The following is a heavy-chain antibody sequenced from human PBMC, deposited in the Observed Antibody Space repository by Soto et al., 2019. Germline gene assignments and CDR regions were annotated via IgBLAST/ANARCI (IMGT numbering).Heavy chain of an antibody. Sequence: PGGSLRLSCAASEFDFSDYYMSWIRQAPGKGLEWASYISSSNAHTDYADSVKGRFTISRDNAKKSLYLQMNSLRVEDTAVYYRARGRSSRWYMDGLDAWAQGTTVTVSS. CDR3: ARGRSSRWYMDGLDA. D-gene: IGHD6-13*01. CDR2: ISSSNAHT. CDR1: EFDFSDYY. J-gene: IGHJ6*02. V-gene: IGHV3-11*06.